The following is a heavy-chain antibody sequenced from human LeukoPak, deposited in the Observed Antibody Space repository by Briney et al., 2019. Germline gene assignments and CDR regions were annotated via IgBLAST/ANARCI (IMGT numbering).Heavy chain of an antibody. V-gene: IGHV4-38-2*02. J-gene: IGHJ6*03. Sequence: SETLSLTCTVSGYSISSGYYWGWIRQPPGKGLEWIGSIYHSGSTYYNPSLKSRVTISLNTSKNQFSLKLSSVTAADTAVYYCARGDCSSTICYSPMDVWGKGTTVTVSS. CDR1: GYSISSGYY. CDR2: IYHSGST. D-gene: IGHD2-2*01. CDR3: ARGDCSSTICYSPMDV.